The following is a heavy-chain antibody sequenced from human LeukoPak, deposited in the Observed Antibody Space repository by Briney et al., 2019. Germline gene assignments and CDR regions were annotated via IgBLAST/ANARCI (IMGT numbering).Heavy chain of an antibody. CDR3: ARVGYSSGWTYYYYYYYMDV. Sequence: ASVKVSCKASGYTFTGYYMHWVRQAPGQGLEWMGWINPNSGGTNYAQKFQGRGTMTRNTSISTAYMELSSLRSEDTAVYYCARVGYSSGWTYYYYYYYMDVWGKGTTVTISS. CDR1: GYTFTGYY. CDR2: INPNSGGT. D-gene: IGHD6-19*01. V-gene: IGHV1-2*02. J-gene: IGHJ6*03.